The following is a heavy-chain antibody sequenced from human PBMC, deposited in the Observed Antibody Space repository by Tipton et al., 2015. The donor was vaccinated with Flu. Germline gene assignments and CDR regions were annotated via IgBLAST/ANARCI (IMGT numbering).Heavy chain of an antibody. CDR2: IYSTGKT. J-gene: IGHJ4*02. CDR1: GFTVSTNY. Sequence: QLVQSGGGLVQPGGSLRLSCAASGFTVSTNYMNWVRQAPGKGLEWVSVIYSTGKTHYTDSVKGRFTISRDNSKNTLYPQMSSLRTEDTAVYYCASSAGRGSGWSLAGSYFDSWGQGTLVTVSS. D-gene: IGHD6-19*01. V-gene: IGHV3-53*01. CDR3: ASSAGRGSGWSLAGSYFDS.